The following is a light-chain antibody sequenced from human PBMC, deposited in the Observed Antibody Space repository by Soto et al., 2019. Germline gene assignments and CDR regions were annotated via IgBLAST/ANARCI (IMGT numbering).Light chain of an antibody. J-gene: IGKJ2*01. Sequence: EIVMTQSPSTLSASPGERATLSCRASQSVSSNLAWYQQKPGQAPRLLIYGASTRATGIPARFSGSGSGTEFTLPISSLQSEDFSVYYCQQYNNWPYTFGQGTKLEIK. V-gene: IGKV3-15*01. CDR1: QSVSSN. CDR3: QQYNNWPYT. CDR2: GAS.